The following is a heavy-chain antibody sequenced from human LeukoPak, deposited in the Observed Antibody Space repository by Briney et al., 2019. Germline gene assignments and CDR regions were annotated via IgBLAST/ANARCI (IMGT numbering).Heavy chain of an antibody. Sequence: SETLSLTCAVSGGSILTTNWWSWVRQPPGKGLEWIGEVHLSGASNYNPSLKSRVSMSIDKSKNHLSLELTSVTAADTAIYYCARESGAFSPFGFWGQGTLVTVSS. J-gene: IGHJ4*02. CDR3: ARESGAFSPFGF. V-gene: IGHV4-4*02. D-gene: IGHD2-15*01. CDR2: VHLSGAS. CDR1: GGSILTTNW.